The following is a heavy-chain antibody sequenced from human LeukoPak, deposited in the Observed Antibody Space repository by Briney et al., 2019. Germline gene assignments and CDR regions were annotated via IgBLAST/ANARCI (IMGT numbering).Heavy chain of an antibody. J-gene: IGHJ4*02. CDR2: ISSSSSYI. CDR1: GFTFSSYS. V-gene: IGHV3-21*01. D-gene: IGHD5-18*01. Sequence: GGSLRLSCAASGFTFSSYSMNWVRQAPGKGLEWVSSISSSSSYIYYADSVKGRFTISRDNAKNSLYLQMNSLRAEDTAVYYCARALRGYSYGYPFDYWGQGTLVTVSS. CDR3: ARALRGYSYGYPFDY.